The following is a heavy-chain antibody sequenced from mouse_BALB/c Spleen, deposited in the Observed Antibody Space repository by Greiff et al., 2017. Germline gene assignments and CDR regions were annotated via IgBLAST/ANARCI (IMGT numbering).Heavy chain of an antibody. CDR2: INPYNDGT. J-gene: IGHJ4*01. V-gene: IGHV1-14*01. Sequence: VQLQQSGPELVKPGASVKMSCKASGYTFTSYVMHWVKQKPGQGLEWIGYINPYNDGTKYNEKFKGKATLTSDKSSSTTYMELSSLTSEDSAVYNCTNLRRDALNYWDNGTSATVSS. CDR1: GYTFTSYV. D-gene: IGHD1-2*01. CDR3: TNLRRDALNY.